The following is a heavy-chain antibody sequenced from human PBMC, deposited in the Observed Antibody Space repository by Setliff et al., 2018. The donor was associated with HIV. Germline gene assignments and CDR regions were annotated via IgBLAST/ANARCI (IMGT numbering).Heavy chain of an antibody. D-gene: IGHD5-12*01. CDR3: VGGLRSRSQGHFDY. CDR1: GGSISTYY. J-gene: IGHJ4*02. CDR2: IFPSGST. Sequence: KPSEPLSLTRTVPGGSISTYYLTWIRQPAGKGLEWIGRIFPSGSTNYNPSLKSRVTMSVDTSKNQLSLRLSSVTAADTAVYCCVGGLRSRSQGHFDYWGQGTLVTVSS. V-gene: IGHV4-4*07.